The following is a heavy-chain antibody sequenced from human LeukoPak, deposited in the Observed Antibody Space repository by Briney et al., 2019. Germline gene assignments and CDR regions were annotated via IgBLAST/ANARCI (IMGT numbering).Heavy chain of an antibody. CDR2: ISYDGSNK. CDR3: AEDPSPSYSSSWYGSPGY. J-gene: IGHJ4*02. CDR1: GFTFSSYG. Sequence: PGRSPRLSCAASGFTFSSYGMHWVRQAPGKGLEWVAVISYDGSNKYYADSVKGRFTISRDNSKNTLYLQMNSLRAEDTAVYYCAEDPSPSYSSSWYGSPGYWGQGTLVTVSS. D-gene: IGHD6-13*01. V-gene: IGHV3-30*18.